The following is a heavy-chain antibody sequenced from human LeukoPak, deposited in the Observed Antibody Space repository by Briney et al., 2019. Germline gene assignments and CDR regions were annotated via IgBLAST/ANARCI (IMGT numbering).Heavy chain of an antibody. CDR1: GFTFSTYA. J-gene: IGHJ4*02. Sequence: GGSLRLSCEASGFTFSTYAMSWVRQAPGKGLEWVANIKPDGSEKKYVDSVKGRFTISRDNAKNSLCLQMNSLRAEDTAVYYCARQANYYYDSSGYYYFDYWGQGTLVTVSS. D-gene: IGHD3-22*01. CDR3: ARQANYYYDSSGYYYFDY. CDR2: IKPDGSEK. V-gene: IGHV3-7*03.